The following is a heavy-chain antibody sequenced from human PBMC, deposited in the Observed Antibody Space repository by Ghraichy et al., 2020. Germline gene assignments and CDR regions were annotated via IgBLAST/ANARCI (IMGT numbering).Heavy chain of an antibody. V-gene: IGHV4-39*01. CDR2: IYYSGST. Sequence: SQTLSLTCTVSGGSISSSSYYWGWIRQPPGKGLEWIGSIYYSGSTYYNPSLKSRVTISVDTSKNQFSLKLSSVTAADTAVYYCARSPYCSGGSCYSLVWFDPWGKGTLVTVSS. CDR3: ARSPYCSGGSCYSLVWFDP. J-gene: IGHJ5*02. D-gene: IGHD2-15*01. CDR1: GGSISSSSYY.